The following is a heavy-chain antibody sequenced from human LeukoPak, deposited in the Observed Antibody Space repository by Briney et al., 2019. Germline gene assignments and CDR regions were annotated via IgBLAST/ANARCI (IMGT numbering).Heavy chain of an antibody. CDR1: GYIFTELS. J-gene: IGHJ4*02. CDR2: FDPEDGET. V-gene: IGHV1-24*01. Sequence: ASVKVSCKVSGYIFTELSMHWVRQAPGKGLEWMGGFDPEDGETIYAQKFQGRVTMTEDTSTDTAYMELSSLRSEDTAVYYCATRGTTVVISPPLDYWGQGTLVTVSS. CDR3: ATRGTTVVISPPLDY. D-gene: IGHD4-23*01.